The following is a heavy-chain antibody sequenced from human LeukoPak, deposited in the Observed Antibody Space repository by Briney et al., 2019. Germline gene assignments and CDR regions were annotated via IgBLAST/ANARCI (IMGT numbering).Heavy chain of an antibody. CDR2: IYYSGST. J-gene: IGHJ3*02. CDR1: GGSISSSSYY. CDR3: ARQGLGYCSSTSCPGDAFDI. V-gene: IGHV4-39*01. D-gene: IGHD2-2*01. Sequence: PSETLSLTCTVSGGSISSSSYYWGWIRQPPGKGLEWIGSIYYSGSTYYNPSLKSRVTISVDTSKNQFSLKLSSVTAADTAVYYCARQGLGYCSSTSCPGDAFDIWGQGTMVTVSS.